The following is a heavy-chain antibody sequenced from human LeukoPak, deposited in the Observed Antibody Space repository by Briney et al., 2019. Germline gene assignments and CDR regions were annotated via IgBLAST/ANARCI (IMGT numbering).Heavy chain of an antibody. CDR2: INGRGEST. CDR3: ARDTAPYNYYDSSGKDY. J-gene: IGHJ4*02. Sequence: PGGSLRLSCAASGLTFSSYGMSWVRQAPGKGLEWVSGINGRGESTYYADSVKGRFTISRDNFKNTLYLQMNSLRAEDTALYYCARDTAPYNYYDSSGKDYWGQGTLVTVSS. CDR1: GLTFSSYG. D-gene: IGHD3-22*01. V-gene: IGHV3-23*01.